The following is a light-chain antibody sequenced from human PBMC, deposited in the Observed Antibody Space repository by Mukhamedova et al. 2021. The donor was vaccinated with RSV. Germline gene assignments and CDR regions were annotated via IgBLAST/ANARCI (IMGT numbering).Light chain of an antibody. CDR3: QQDYNLPWT. CDR1: QSVSSSY. CDR2: GAS. V-gene: IGKV3-7*04. J-gene: IGKJ1*01. Sequence: RASQSVSSSYLTWYQQKPGQAPRLLIYGASTRATSIPARFSGSGSGTDFTLTISSLQPEDFAVYYCQQDYNLPWTFGQGTKVEI.